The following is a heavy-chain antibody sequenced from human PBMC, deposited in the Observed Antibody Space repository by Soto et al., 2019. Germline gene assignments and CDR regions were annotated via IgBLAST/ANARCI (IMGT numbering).Heavy chain of an antibody. CDR3: AKEHSPHHYYYYMDV. CDR1: GFTFSSYA. V-gene: IGHV3-23*01. Sequence: PGGSLRLSCAASGFTFSSYAMSWVRQAPGKGLEWVSAISGSGGSTYYADSVKGRFTISRDNSKNTLYLQMNSLRAEDTAVYYCAKEHSPHHYYYYMDVWSKETTVTVSS. CDR2: ISGSGGST. J-gene: IGHJ6*03.